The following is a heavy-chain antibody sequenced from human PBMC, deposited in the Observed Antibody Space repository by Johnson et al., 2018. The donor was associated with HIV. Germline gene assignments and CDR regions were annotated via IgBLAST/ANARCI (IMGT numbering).Heavy chain of an antibody. CDR3: AREVDAFDM. V-gene: IGHV3-11*04. J-gene: IGHJ3*02. CDR1: GSTFSDYY. CDR2: ISSRGRTI. Sequence: QVQLVESAGDLVKAGGSLRLSCAASGSTFSDYYMSWIRQAPGKGLEWVSYISSRGRTIYYADSVKGRFTISRDNAKNSLYLQMNSRRDEDTAVYDCAREVDAFDMWGQGTLGTVSS.